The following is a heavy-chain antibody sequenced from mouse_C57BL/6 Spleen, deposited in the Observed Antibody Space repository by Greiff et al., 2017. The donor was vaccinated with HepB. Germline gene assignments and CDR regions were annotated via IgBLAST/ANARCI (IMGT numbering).Heavy chain of an antibody. D-gene: IGHD2-5*01. J-gene: IGHJ4*01. CDR1: GFTFSSYA. CDR3: ARAGYSNHDAMDY. CDR2: ISDGGSYT. Sequence: EVQRVESGGGLVKPGGSLKLSCAASGFTFSSYAMSWVRQTPEKRLEWVATISDGGSYTYYPDNVKGRFTISRDNAKNNLYLQMSHLKSEDTAMYYCARAGYSNHDAMDYWGQGTSVTVSS. V-gene: IGHV5-4*01.